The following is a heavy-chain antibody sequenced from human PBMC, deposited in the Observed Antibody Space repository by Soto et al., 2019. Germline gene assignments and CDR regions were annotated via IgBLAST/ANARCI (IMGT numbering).Heavy chain of an antibody. V-gene: IGHV3-23*01. CDR2: ISGSGGST. J-gene: IGHJ4*02. CDR1: GFTFSSYA. CDR3: AKTQDDSSGYYWDY. Sequence: GGSLRLSCAASGFTFSSYAMSWVRQAPGKGLEWVSAISGSGGSTYYADSVKGRFIISRDNSKNTLYLQMNSLRAEDTAVYYCAKTQDDSSGYYWDYWGQGTLVTVSS. D-gene: IGHD3-22*01.